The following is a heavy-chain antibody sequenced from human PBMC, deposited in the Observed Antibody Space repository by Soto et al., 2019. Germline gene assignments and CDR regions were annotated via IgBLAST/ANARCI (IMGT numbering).Heavy chain of an antibody. CDR3: VRVSSERSGWYT. CDR1: GYSFTSYW. J-gene: IGHJ4*02. CDR2: IYPSDSDT. V-gene: IGHV5-51*01. Sequence: GESLKISCKGSGYSFTSYWIGWVRQVPGKGLEWMGIIYPSDSDTRYSPSFQGQVTISADKSINTAYLQWSSLKASDSAIYFCVRVSSERSGWYTWGQGTLVTVS. D-gene: IGHD6-19*01.